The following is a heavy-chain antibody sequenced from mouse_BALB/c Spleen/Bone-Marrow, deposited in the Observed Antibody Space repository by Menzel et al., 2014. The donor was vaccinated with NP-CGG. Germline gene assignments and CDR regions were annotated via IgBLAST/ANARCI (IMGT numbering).Heavy chain of an antibody. Sequence: QVQLQQSGAELVKPGASVKLSCTASGFNIKDTYMHWVKQRPGQGLEWIGEINPSNGRTNYNEKFKSMATLTVDKSSSTAYMQLSSLTSEDSAVFYCARLIYGSSYIVDFWGQGTSVTVSS. D-gene: IGHD1-1*01. CDR3: ARLIYGSSYIVDF. V-gene: IGHV1S81*02. CDR2: INPSNGRT. CDR1: GFNIKDTY. J-gene: IGHJ4*01.